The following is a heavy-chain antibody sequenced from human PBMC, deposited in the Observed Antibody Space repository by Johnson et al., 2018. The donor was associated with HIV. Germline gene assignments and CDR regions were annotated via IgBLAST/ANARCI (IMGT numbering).Heavy chain of an antibody. J-gene: IGHJ3*02. Sequence: VQLVESGGGLVQPVGSLRLSCAVSGFTFSKYWITWVRQAPGKGLEWVANIKQDGSEKYFVDSVKGRFTISRDNAKNSLYLQMNSLRAEDTAVYYCARDREYGLAWGWALDIWGQGTMVTVSS. CDR1: GFTFSKYW. V-gene: IGHV3-7*05. CDR2: IKQDGSEK. CDR3: ARDREYGLAWGWALDI. D-gene: IGHD6-19*01.